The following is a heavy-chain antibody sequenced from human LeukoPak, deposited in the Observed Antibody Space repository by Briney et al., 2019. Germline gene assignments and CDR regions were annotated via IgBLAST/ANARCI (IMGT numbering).Heavy chain of an antibody. Sequence: KAGGSLRLSCAASGFTFSDYYMSWIRQAPGKGLEWVSYISSSGSTIYYADSVKGRFTISRDNAKNSLYLQMNSLRAEDTAVYYCARDSYCSSTSCYDIWNYWGQGTLVTVSS. D-gene: IGHD2-2*01. CDR2: ISSSGSTI. V-gene: IGHV3-11*04. J-gene: IGHJ4*02. CDR1: GFTFSDYY. CDR3: ARDSYCSSTSCYDIWNY.